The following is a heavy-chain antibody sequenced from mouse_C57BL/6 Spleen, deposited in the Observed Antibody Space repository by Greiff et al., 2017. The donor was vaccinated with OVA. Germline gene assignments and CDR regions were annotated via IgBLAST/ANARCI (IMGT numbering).Heavy chain of an antibody. J-gene: IGHJ2*01. CDR2: IDPENGDT. CDR3: TTKVYDGYY. V-gene: IGHV14-4*01. D-gene: IGHD2-3*01. Sequence: EVKLMESGAELVRPGASVKLSCTASGFNIKDDYMHWVKQRPEQGLEWIGWIDPENGDTEYASKFQGKATITADTSSNTAYLQLSSLTSEDTAVYYCTTKVYDGYYWGQGTTLTVSS. CDR1: GFNIKDDY.